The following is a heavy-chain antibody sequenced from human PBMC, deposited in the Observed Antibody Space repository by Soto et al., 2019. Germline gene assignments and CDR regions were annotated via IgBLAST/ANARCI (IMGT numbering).Heavy chain of an antibody. CDR3: AKKGYYPSGKINLFDS. CDR2: SYYSGST. CDR1: GGSISSDY. Sequence: PSETLSLTCTVSGGSISSDYWSWIRQPPGKGLEWIGGSYYSGSTNYNPSLKSRVTISVDTSQNQFSLKLTSVTAADTAMYYCAKKGYYPSGKINLFDSWGQGTLVTVSS. V-gene: IGHV4-59*12. D-gene: IGHD3-10*01. J-gene: IGHJ4*02.